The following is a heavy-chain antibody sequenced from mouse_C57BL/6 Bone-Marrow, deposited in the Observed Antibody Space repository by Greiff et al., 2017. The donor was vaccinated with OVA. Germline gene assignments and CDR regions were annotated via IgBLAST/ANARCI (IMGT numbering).Heavy chain of an antibody. CDR1: GYTFTSYD. J-gene: IGHJ2*01. V-gene: IGHV1-85*01. CDR2: IYPRDGST. Sequence: QVQLKESGPELVKPGASVKLSCKASGYTFTSYDINWVKQRPGQGLEWIGWIYPRDGSTKYNEKFKGKATLTVDTSSSTAYMELHSLTSEDSAVYFCATFYYDYYFDYWGQGTTLTVSS. CDR3: ATFYYDYYFDY. D-gene: IGHD2-4*01.